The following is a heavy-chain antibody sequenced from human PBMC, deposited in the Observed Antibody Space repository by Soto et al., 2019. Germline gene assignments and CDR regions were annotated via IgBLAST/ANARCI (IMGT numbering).Heavy chain of an antibody. CDR1: GFSLRTTGVG. J-gene: IGHJ3*02. CDR3: AHNPPQDSGAFDI. CDR2: LYWDDDN. Sequence: SGPTLVNPTQALTLTCTFSGFSLRTTGVGVGWIRQPPGKALEWLALLYWDDDNRYNPPLKSRLTLTKDTSKSQVVLTLTNVDPADTATYYCAHNPPQDSGAFDIWGQGTMVTVPS. V-gene: IGHV2-5*02. D-gene: IGHD6-19*01.